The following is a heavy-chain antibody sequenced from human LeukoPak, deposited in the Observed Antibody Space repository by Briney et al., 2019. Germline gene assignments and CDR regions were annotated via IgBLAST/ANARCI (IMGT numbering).Heavy chain of an antibody. Sequence: GGSLRLSCAASGFTFSSYAISWVRQAPGKGLEWMGGFDPEDGETIYAQKFQGRVTMTEDTSTDTAYMELSSLRSEDTAVYYCATDRKLLLPRSAFDIWGQGTMVTVSS. CDR2: FDPEDGET. CDR1: GFTFSSYA. J-gene: IGHJ3*02. CDR3: ATDRKLLLPRSAFDI. D-gene: IGHD2-15*01. V-gene: IGHV1-24*01.